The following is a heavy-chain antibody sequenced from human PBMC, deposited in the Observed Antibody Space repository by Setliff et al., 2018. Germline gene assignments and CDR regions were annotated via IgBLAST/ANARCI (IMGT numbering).Heavy chain of an antibody. Sequence: ASETLSLTCNVSGVSIANTASYWSWIRQPAGKTLEWIGQIYTSWSTNYNPSLKSRVTISVDTSKNQFSLKLSSVTAADTAVYYCARMSGFLYIDVWGKGTTVTVSS. D-gene: IGHD3-3*01. CDR3: ARMSGFLYIDV. V-gene: IGHV4-61*09. J-gene: IGHJ6*03. CDR2: IYTSWST. CDR1: GVSIANTASY.